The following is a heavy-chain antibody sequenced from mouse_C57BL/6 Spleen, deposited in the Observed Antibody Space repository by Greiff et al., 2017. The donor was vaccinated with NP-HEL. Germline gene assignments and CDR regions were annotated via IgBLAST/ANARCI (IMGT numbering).Heavy chain of an antibody. V-gene: IGHV1-59*01. CDR3: ARGGGTLTGTFYFDY. Sequence: VQLQQPGAELVRPGTSVKLSCKASGYTFTSYWMHWVKQRPGQGLEWIGVIDPSDSYTNYNQKFKGKATLTVDTSSSTAYMQLSSLTSEDSAVYYCARGGGTLTGTFYFDYWGQGTTLTVPS. CDR1: GYTFTSYW. J-gene: IGHJ2*01. D-gene: IGHD4-1*01. CDR2: IDPSDSYT.